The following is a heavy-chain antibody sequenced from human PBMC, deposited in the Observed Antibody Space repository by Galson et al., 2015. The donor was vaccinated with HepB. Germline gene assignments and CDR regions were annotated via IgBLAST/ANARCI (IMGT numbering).Heavy chain of an antibody. D-gene: IGHD3-22*01. CDR1: GFTFSSYW. Sequence: SLRLSCAASGFTFSSYWMSWVRQAPGKGLEWVANIKQDGSEKYYVDSVKGRFTISRDNAKNSLYLQMNSLRAEDTAVYYCARQSLPYYYDSSGYFDYWGQGTLVTVSS. V-gene: IGHV3-7*03. CDR2: IKQDGSEK. CDR3: ARQSLPYYYDSSGYFDY. J-gene: IGHJ4*02.